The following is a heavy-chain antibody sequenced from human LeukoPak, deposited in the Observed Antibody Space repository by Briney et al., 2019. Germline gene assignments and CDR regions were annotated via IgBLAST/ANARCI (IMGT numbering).Heavy chain of an antibody. Sequence: EASVKVSCKASGYTFTDYFIHWVRQAPGQGPEWMGWINPSSGGTKFAQNFQGRVTMTRDTSISTAYMELSRLRSDDTAVYFCARDRHGSPFDFWGQGTLVTVSS. CDR3: ARDRHGSPFDF. CDR2: INPSSGGT. CDR1: GYTFTDYF. V-gene: IGHV1-2*02. J-gene: IGHJ4*02.